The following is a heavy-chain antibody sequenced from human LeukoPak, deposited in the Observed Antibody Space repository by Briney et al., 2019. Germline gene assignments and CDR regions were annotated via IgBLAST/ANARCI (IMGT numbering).Heavy chain of an antibody. D-gene: IGHD5-18*01. CDR2: SSSTTSLT. CDR1: GSNLIRNS. CDR3: ARGRVGYEGDY. V-gene: IGHV3-48*02. J-gene: IGHJ4*02. Sequence: GGSLRLSCPPPGSNLIRNSISCFRQAPGKRPGWVSSSSSTTSLTYYAASVKGRFTISRANAKNSLYLQMNSLRDEDTAVYYCARGRVGYEGDYWGQGTLVTVSS.